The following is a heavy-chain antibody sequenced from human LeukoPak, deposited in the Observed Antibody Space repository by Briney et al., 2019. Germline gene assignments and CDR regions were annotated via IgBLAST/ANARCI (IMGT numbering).Heavy chain of an antibody. CDR2: IYYSGST. Sequence: SETLSLTCTVSGGSISSYYWSWIRQPPGKGLEWIGYIYYSGSTNYNPSLKSRVTISVDTSKNQFSLKLSSVTAADTAVYYCARGGDYYDSSGYNGWFDPWGQGTLVTVSS. CDR1: GGSISSYY. D-gene: IGHD3-22*01. CDR3: ARGGDYYDSSGYNGWFDP. V-gene: IGHV4-59*01. J-gene: IGHJ5*02.